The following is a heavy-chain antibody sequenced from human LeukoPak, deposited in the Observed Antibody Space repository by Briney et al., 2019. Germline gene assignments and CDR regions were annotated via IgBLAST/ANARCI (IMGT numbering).Heavy chain of an antibody. CDR3: AKIPLLRWDLYFGDLYFDY. V-gene: IGHV3-7*03. CDR1: GVTFSNYW. J-gene: IGHJ4*02. Sequence: GGSLRLSCAVSGVTFSNYWMSWVRQAPGKGLEWVANIKQDGSERYYVDSVKGRFIVSRDNAKNTLYLQMNSLRAEDTAVYYCAKIPLLRWDLYFGDLYFDYWGQGTLVTVSS. D-gene: IGHD3-10*01. CDR2: IKQDGSER.